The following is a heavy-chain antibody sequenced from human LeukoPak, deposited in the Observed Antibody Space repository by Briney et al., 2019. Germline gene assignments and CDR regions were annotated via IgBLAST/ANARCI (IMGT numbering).Heavy chain of an antibody. CDR2: IKSKTDGGTT. CDR3: ARGLGGYNGYAFDY. D-gene: IGHD5-12*01. CDR1: GFTFSNAW. V-gene: IGHV3-15*05. Sequence: AGGSLRLSCAASGFTFSNAWMSWVRQAPGKGLEWVGRIKSKTDGGTTDYAAPVKGRFTISRDDSKNTLYLQMNSLRAEDSAVYYCARGLGGYNGYAFDYWGQGSLVTVSS. J-gene: IGHJ4*02.